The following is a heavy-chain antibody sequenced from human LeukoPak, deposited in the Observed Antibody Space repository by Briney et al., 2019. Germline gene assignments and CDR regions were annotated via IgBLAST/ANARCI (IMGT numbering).Heavy chain of an antibody. CDR1: GFTFSSYS. CDR2: ISTSGTYI. V-gene: IGHV3-21*01. CDR3: ARGDVLTGYHSTN. D-gene: IGHD3-9*01. Sequence: GGSLRLSCAASGFTFSSYSMNWVRQAPGKGLEWVSSISTSGTYIYYADSAKGRFTISRDNAKNSLYLQMNSLRADDTAVYYCARGDVLTGYHSTNWGQGSLVTVSS. J-gene: IGHJ4*02.